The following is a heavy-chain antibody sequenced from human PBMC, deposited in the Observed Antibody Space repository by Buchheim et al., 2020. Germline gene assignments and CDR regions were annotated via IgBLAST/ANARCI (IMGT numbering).Heavy chain of an antibody. CDR3: AREGGLLELRYGMDV. D-gene: IGHD1-7*01. Sequence: QVQLQESGPGLVKPSQTLSLTCTVSGGSISSGDYYWSWIRQPPGKGLEWIGYIYYSGSTYYNPSLKSRVTISVDPSKNQFSLKMSSVTDADTAGYYCAREGGLLELRYGMDVWGQGTT. CDR2: IYYSGST. J-gene: IGHJ6*02. V-gene: IGHV4-30-4*01. CDR1: GGSISSGDYY.